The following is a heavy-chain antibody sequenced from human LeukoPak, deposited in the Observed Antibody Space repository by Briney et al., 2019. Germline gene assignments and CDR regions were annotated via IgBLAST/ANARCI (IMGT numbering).Heavy chain of an antibody. V-gene: IGHV4-59*01. D-gene: IGHD3-22*01. Sequence: PSETLSLTCTVSDDSISRYYWSWIRRSPGKGLEWIGYMFHSGITSHNPSLKSRVTLSIDTSKKQFSLNLSSVTAADTALYYCARTSYYYDFSVYDYWGQGMLVTVSS. CDR1: DDSISRYY. CDR2: MFHSGIT. CDR3: ARTSYYYDFSVYDY. J-gene: IGHJ4*02.